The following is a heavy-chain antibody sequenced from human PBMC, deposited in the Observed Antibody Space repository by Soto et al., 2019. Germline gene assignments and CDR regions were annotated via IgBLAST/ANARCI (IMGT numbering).Heavy chain of an antibody. D-gene: IGHD4-17*01. CDR2: ISGSAGTI. V-gene: IGHV3-11*01. J-gene: IGHJ4*02. CDR1: GFTFSDYY. CDR3: ARKGYGAPFDY. Sequence: QVQLVESGGGLVKPGGSLRLSCAASGFTFSDYYMSWICQAPGKGLEWVSYISGSAGTIHYADSVRGRFTISRDNAENSLYLQMNSLRAEDTAVYYCARKGYGAPFDYWGQGILVTVSS.